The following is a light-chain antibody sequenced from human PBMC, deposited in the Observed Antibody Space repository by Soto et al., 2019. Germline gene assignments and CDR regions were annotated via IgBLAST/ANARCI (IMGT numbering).Light chain of an antibody. Sequence: EIVLTQSSGTLSLSPWERATLSCRASQGVSSSYLSWYQQKPGQAPRLITDDASNPATDTPVRFSGSGSGTEITLTISSLQSDDFAYYYCQQYYNWPSFGQGTRLEIK. CDR1: QGVSSSY. J-gene: IGKJ5*01. CDR2: DAS. CDR3: QQYYNWPS. V-gene: IGKV3-15*01.